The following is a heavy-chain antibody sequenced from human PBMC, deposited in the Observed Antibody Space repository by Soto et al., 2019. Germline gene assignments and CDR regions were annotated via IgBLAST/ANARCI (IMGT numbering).Heavy chain of an antibody. CDR1: GFTFSNYG. CDR2: IWYDGSNK. V-gene: IGHV3-33*06. D-gene: IGHD2-2*01. J-gene: IGHJ3*02. Sequence: QVQLVESGGGVVQPGRSLRLSCAASGFTFSNYGMHWVRQAPGKGLEWVAVIWYDGSNKYYADSVKGRFTISRDNSKNTLYLQMNSLGAEDTAVYYCAKDRGYCSSTICRPNDAFDIWGQGTMVTVSS. CDR3: AKDRGYCSSTICRPNDAFDI.